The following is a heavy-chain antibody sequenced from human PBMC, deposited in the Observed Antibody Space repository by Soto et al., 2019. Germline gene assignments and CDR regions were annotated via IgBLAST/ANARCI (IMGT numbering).Heavy chain of an antibody. Sequence: EVQLVESGGGLVQPGGSLRLSCAASGFTFSNYWMSWVRQAPGKGLEWVANIKQDGSQNYYVDSVKGRFTTSRDNTKNTFYLQMNSLRAEDTAVYYCAIDDINGWKFDYWGRGTLVTVSS. D-gene: IGHD6-19*01. CDR1: GFTFSNYW. CDR2: IKQDGSQN. J-gene: IGHJ4*02. CDR3: AIDDINGWKFDY. V-gene: IGHV3-7*01.